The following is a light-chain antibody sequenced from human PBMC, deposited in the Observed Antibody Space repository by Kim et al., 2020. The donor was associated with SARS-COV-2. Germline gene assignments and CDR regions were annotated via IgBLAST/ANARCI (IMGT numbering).Light chain of an antibody. Sequence: QSITISCTGTSSDVGGYNYVSWYQQHPGRAPKLMIYDVTKRPSGVSNRFSGSKSGSTASLTISGLQAEDEADYYCSSYSSSTTWVFGGGTKLTVL. V-gene: IGLV2-14*03. CDR3: SSYSSSTTWV. CDR2: DVT. CDR1: SSDVGGYNY. J-gene: IGLJ3*02.